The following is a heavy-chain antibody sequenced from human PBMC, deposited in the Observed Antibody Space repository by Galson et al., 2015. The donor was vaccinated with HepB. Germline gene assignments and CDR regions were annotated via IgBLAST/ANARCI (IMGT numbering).Heavy chain of an antibody. Sequence: SVKVSCKASGYTFTGYYMHWVRQAPGQGLEWMGWINPNSGGTNYAQKFQGRVTMTRDTSISTAYMELSRLKSDDTAVYYCARALAGDYGGDSGDYWGQGTLVTVSS. CDR3: ARALAGDYGGDSGDY. CDR2: INPNSGGT. CDR1: GYTFTGYY. J-gene: IGHJ4*02. V-gene: IGHV1-2*02. D-gene: IGHD4-23*01.